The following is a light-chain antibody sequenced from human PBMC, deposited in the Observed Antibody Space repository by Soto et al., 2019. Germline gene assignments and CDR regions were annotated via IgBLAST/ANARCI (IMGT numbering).Light chain of an antibody. Sequence: EIVMTQSPATLSLSPGERATLSCRASRSVSSNLAWYQQKPGQAPRLLIYGASTRATGIRARFSGSRSGTEFTLTISSLQSEDFAVYYCQQYNNWPPTFGQGTRLEIK. CDR3: QQYNNWPPT. CDR1: RSVSSN. V-gene: IGKV3-15*01. CDR2: GAS. J-gene: IGKJ5*01.